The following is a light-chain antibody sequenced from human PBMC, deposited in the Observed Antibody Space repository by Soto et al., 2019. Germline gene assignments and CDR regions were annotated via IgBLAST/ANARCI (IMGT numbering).Light chain of an antibody. Sequence: EAVLTQSPATLSVSPVERATLSCRGSQSVATNLAWYQQRPGQAPRLLIYGASKRAVGLPARFSGSGSGTAFTLTITSLQSEDFAVYYCQQYNNWPQTFGQGTKVEIK. J-gene: IGKJ1*01. CDR3: QQYNNWPQT. CDR2: GAS. CDR1: QSVATN. V-gene: IGKV3-15*01.